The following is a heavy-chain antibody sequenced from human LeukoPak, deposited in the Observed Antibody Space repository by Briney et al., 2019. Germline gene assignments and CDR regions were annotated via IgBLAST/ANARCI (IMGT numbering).Heavy chain of an antibody. CDR1: GFTFSTYG. D-gene: IGHD6-19*01. CDR3: AKGQGSGWYEAFDI. V-gene: IGHV3-30*18. J-gene: IGHJ3*02. CDR2: ISYDGSNK. Sequence: PGGSLRLSCAASGFTFSTYGMHWVRQAPGKGLEWVAVISYDGSNKYYADSVKGRFTISRDNSKNTLYLQMNCLRAEDTAVYYCAKGQGSGWYEAFDIWGQGTMVTVSS.